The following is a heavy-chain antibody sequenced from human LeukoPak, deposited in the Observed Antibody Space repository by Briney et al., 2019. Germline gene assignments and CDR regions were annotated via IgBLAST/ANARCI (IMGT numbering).Heavy chain of an antibody. CDR2: INTNTGNP. D-gene: IGHD6-13*01. CDR1: GYTFTSYA. V-gene: IGHV7-4-1*02. J-gene: IGHJ5*02. Sequence: ASVKVSCKASGYTFTSYAMNWVRQAPGQGLEWMGWINTNTGNPTYAQGFTGRFVFSLDTSVSTAYLQISSLKAEDTAVYYCARSGHLSRSYSSSPWGQGTLVTVSS. CDR3: ARSGHLSRSYSSSP.